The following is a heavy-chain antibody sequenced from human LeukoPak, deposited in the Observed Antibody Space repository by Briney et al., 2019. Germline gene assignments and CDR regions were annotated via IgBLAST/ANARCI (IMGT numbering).Heavy chain of an antibody. CDR1: GFTFSSHG. J-gene: IGHJ4*02. CDR3: ARDLSRYDSSGPHGY. CDR2: ISPSGGIT. V-gene: IGHV3-23*01. D-gene: IGHD3-22*01. Sequence: PGGSLRLSCAASGFTFSSHGMNWVRQAPGKGLEWGSGISPSGGITYYTDSVKGRFTISRDNSKNTVSLQMNSLRAEDTAVYYCARDLSRYDSSGPHGYWGQGTLVTVSS.